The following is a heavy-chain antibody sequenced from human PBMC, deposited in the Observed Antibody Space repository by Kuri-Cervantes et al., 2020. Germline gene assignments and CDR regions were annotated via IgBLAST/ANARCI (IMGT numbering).Heavy chain of an antibody. J-gene: IGHJ4*02. CDR3: ARDSGYPY. CDR1: GYTFTSYG. CDR2: IIPIFGTA. D-gene: IGHD3-22*01. Sequence: SVKVSCKASGYTFTSYGISWVRQAPGQGLEWMGGIIPIFGTANYAQKFQGRVTITADESTSTAYMELSRLRSDDTAVYYCARDSGYPYWGQGTLVTVSS. V-gene: IGHV1-69*13.